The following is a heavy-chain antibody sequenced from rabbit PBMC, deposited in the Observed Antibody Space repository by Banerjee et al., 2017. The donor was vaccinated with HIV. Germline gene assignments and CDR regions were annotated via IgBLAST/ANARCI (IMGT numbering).Heavy chain of an antibody. J-gene: IGHJ4*01. D-gene: IGHD8-1*01. CDR2: IYTSSGIT. CDR3: ARGDDGSSYYFNL. CDR1: GFSFSSSYY. Sequence: QSLEESGGDLVKPGASLTLTCTASGFSFSSSYYMCWVRQAPGKGLEWIACIYTSSGITWYASWAKGRFTISKTSSTTVTLQMTSLTAADTATYFCARGDDGSSYYFNLWGQGTLVTVS. V-gene: IGHV1S40*01.